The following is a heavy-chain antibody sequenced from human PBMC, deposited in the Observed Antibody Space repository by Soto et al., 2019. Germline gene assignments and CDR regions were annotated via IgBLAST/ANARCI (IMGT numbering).Heavy chain of an antibody. D-gene: IGHD6-13*01. CDR1: GYTFTSHY. V-gene: IGHV1-46*01. Sequence: ASVKVSCKASGYTFTSHYMHWVRQAPGQGLEWMGIINPIGGSIVYAQNFQGRVTMTRDTSTNTVYMELSSLRSEDTAVYYCATLSYSSSWYLAFDIWGQGTMVTVSS. CDR2: INPIGGSI. J-gene: IGHJ3*02. CDR3: ATLSYSSSWYLAFDI.